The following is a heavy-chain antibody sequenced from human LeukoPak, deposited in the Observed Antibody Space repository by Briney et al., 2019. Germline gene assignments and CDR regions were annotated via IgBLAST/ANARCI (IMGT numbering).Heavy chain of an antibody. CDR2: IRYDGDNK. CDR3: AKDEYYYDTSGHGAFDI. Sequence: GGSLRLSCAASGFTFSNYVMHWLRQAPGKGLAWVTFIRYDGDNKFYADSVKGRFTISRDNSKNTLYLQMNSVRAEDRAVYYCAKDEYYYDTSGHGAFDIWGQGTMVTVSS. D-gene: IGHD3-22*01. CDR1: GFTFSNYV. V-gene: IGHV3-30*02. J-gene: IGHJ3*02.